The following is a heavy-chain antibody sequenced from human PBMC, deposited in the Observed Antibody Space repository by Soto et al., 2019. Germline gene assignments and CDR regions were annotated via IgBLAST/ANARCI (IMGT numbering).Heavy chain of an antibody. CDR1: GGTFNTYT. V-gene: IGHV1-69*08. J-gene: IGHJ6*02. D-gene: IGHD1-1*01. CDR3: AGDRGTTGTKGRGRDV. CDR2: IIPILDIA. Sequence: QVQLVQSGAEVKKPGSSVKVSCKASGGTFNTYTISWVRQAPGQGLEWMGRIIPILDIANYAQKFQGRVTITANNSTSKAYWRRGSLKSEDTAGYYGAGDRGTTGTKGRGRDVGGQGTTVTVSS.